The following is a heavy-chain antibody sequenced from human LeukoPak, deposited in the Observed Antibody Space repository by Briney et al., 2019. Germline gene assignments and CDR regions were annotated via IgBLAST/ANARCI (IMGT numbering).Heavy chain of an antibody. J-gene: IGHJ4*02. V-gene: IGHV1-2*04. Sequence: ASVKVSCKASGYTFTGYYMHWVRQAPGQGLEWMGWINPNSGGTYSAQKFQGWVTMTRDTSISTAYMELSRLTSDDTAVYYCAGANALYCSSTSCLFDYWGQGTLVTVSS. D-gene: IGHD2-2*01. CDR3: AGANALYCSSTSCLFDY. CDR1: GYTFTGYY. CDR2: INPNSGGT.